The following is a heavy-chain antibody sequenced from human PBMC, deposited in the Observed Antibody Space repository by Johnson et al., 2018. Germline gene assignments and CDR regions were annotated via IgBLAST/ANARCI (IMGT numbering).Heavy chain of an antibody. Sequence: EVQLVESGGGLVPPGRSLRLSCIASGSGFDFDDYAMHWVRQAPGKGLEWVSGITWDSSTVGYADSVKGRFTISRDNAKQALYLQMNSLRTEETALYYLTQSQGRDGFNSLFQWGQGTLVTV. CDR3: TQSQGRDGFNSLFQ. CDR1: GSGFDFDDYA. J-gene: IGHJ1*01. V-gene: IGHV3-9*01. D-gene: IGHD5-24*01. CDR2: ITWDSSTV.